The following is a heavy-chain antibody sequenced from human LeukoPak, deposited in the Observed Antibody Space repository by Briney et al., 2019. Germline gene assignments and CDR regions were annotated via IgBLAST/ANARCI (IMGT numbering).Heavy chain of an antibody. CDR3: ARGPIQLWIHNAMDV. J-gene: IGHJ6*02. Sequence: GGSLRLSCTGSGFTIGDHAMSWVRQAPGKGLEWVGFIRSKAYRGTTEYAASVRGRFTISRDDSASIAYLQMSSLKTEDTAVYYCARGPIQLWIHNAMDVWGQGATVTVSS. D-gene: IGHD5-18*01. CDR1: GFTIGDHA. V-gene: IGHV3-49*04. CDR2: IRSKAYRGTT.